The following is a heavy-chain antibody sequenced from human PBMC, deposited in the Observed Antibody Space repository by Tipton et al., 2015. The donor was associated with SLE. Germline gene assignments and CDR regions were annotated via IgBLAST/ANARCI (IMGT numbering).Heavy chain of an antibody. CDR1: GGSISNNSYY. CDR2: IYHSGKT. CDR3: ARRRAYDSSGYSSWYFDL. J-gene: IGHJ2*01. Sequence: TLSLTCTVSGGSISNNSYYWGWIRQPPGKGLEWIGSIYHSGKTFYNPSLKSRVTISVDTSNNQFALKLTSVTAVDTAVYYCARRRAYDSSGYSSWYFDLWGRGTLVTVSS. D-gene: IGHD3-22*01. V-gene: IGHV4-39*01.